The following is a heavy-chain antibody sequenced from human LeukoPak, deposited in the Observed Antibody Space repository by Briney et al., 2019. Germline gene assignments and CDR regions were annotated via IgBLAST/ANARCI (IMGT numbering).Heavy chain of an antibody. CDR2: IYYSGST. D-gene: IGHD5-12*01. J-gene: IGHJ5*02. CDR1: GGSISSYY. Sequence: SETLSLTCTVSGGSISSYYWSWIRQPPGKGLEWIGYIYYSGSTNYNPSLKSRITISVDTSKNQFSLKLSSVTAADTAVYYCAATIKYWFDPWGQGTLVTVSS. V-gene: IGHV4-59*01. CDR3: AATIKYWFDP.